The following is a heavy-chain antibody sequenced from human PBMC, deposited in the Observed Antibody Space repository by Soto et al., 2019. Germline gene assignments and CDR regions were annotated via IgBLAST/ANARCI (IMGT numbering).Heavy chain of an antibody. CDR1: GGTFSSYA. Sequence: SVKVSCKASGGTFSSYAISWVRQAPGQGLEWMGGIIPIFGTANYAQKFQGRVTITADESTSTAYMELSSLRSEDTAVYYCARDTPRYSYGFPGDYYYGMDVWGQGTTVTVSS. V-gene: IGHV1-69*13. CDR2: IIPIFGTA. J-gene: IGHJ6*02. D-gene: IGHD5-18*01. CDR3: ARDTPRYSYGFPGDYYYGMDV.